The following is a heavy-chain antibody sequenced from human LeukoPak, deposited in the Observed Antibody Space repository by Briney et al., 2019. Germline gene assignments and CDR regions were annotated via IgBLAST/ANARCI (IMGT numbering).Heavy chain of an antibody. CDR3: AGQRITMIVVVNDAFDI. Sequence: PSETLSLTCAVYGGSFSPYYWSWIRQSPDKGLEWIGEINHSRSTNYNPSLKSRVTISVDTSKNQFSLKLSSVTAADTAVYYCAGQRITMIVVVNDAFDIWGQGTMVTVSS. J-gene: IGHJ3*02. D-gene: IGHD3-22*01. V-gene: IGHV4-34*01. CDR1: GGSFSPYY. CDR2: INHSRST.